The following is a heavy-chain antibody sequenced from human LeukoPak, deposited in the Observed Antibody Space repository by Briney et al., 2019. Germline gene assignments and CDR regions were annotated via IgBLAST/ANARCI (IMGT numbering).Heavy chain of an antibody. CDR3: TTGDRGWQDY. J-gene: IGHJ4*02. CDR2: IKRITDTGTT. CDR1: GLSFSNAW. Sequence: PGGSLRLSCAASGLSFSNAWMSWVRQAPGKGLEWVAHIKRITDTGTTNYGASVEGRFTVSRDDSKNTLYLQMNSLKIEDTAVYYCTTGDRGWQDYWGQGTLVTVSS. D-gene: IGHD6-19*01. V-gene: IGHV3-15*01.